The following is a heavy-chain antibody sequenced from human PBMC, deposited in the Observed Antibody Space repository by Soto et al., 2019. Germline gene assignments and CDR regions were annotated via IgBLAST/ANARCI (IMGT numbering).Heavy chain of an antibody. D-gene: IGHD5-12*01. CDR3: ARAISGSVT. Sequence: QVHLVQSGAEVKHPGASVRVSCKASGITYSTYAIHWVRQAPGQGLEWRGWINAGEGYTRYSQDFQGRVTLTTVTSASTTYLDLSNLTFEDTAVYYCARAISGSVTWGQGTQVSVSS. CDR1: GITYSTYA. J-gene: IGHJ5*02. CDR2: INAGEGYT. V-gene: IGHV1-3*01.